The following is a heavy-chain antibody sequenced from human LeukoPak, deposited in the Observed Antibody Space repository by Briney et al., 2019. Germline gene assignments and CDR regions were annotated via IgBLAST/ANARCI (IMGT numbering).Heavy chain of an antibody. CDR1: GDSVSSNSAA. Sequence: SQTLSLTCAISGDSVSSNSAAWNWIRQSPSRGLEWLGRTYYRSEWYNDYAVSVKSRITINPDTSKNQFSLQLNSVTPEDTAVYYCARGYCSSTSCYETNFDYWGQGTLVTVSS. CDR2: TYYRSEWYN. D-gene: IGHD2-2*01. CDR3: ARGYCSSTSCYETNFDY. V-gene: IGHV6-1*01. J-gene: IGHJ4*02.